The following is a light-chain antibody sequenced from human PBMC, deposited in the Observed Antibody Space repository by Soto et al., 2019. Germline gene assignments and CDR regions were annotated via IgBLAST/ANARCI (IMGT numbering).Light chain of an antibody. CDR2: EVT. V-gene: IGLV2-18*02. J-gene: IGLJ1*01. CDR1: SSDVGKYDR. Sequence: QSALTQPPSVTGFPGQSVTISCTGTSSDVGKYDRVSWYQQPPGTAPKLIIYEVTNRPSGVPARFSGSKSGNTASLTISGLQAEDEAEYYCSSYTSSSRYVFGTGTKVTVL. CDR3: SSYTSSSRYV.